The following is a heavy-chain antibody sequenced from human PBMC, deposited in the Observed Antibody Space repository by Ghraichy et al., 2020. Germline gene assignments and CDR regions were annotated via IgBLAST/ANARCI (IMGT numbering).Heavy chain of an antibody. J-gene: IGHJ3*02. CDR2: IYHSGST. CDR1: GYSISSGYY. CDR3: ARDIPNHDYGDSTTPGAFDI. Sequence: SETLSLTCTVSGYSISSGYYWGWIRQPPGKGLEWIGSIYHSGSTYYNPSLKSRVTISVDTSKNQFSLKLSSVTAADTAVYYCARDIPNHDYGDSTTPGAFDIWGQGTMVTVSS. D-gene: IGHD4-17*01. V-gene: IGHV4-38-2*02.